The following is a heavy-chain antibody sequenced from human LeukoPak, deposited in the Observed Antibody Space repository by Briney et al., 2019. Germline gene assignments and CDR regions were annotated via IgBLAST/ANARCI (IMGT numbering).Heavy chain of an antibody. D-gene: IGHD5-12*01. Sequence: SETLSLTCTVSGGSISSSSYYWGWIRQPPGKGLEWIGSIYYSGSTYYNPSLKSRVTISVDTSKNQFSLKLSSVTAADTAVYYCTRVKLEDIVATIYYYYYGMDVWGQGTTVTVSS. CDR3: TRVKLEDIVATIYYYYYGMDV. CDR2: IYYSGST. CDR1: GGSISSSSYY. J-gene: IGHJ6*02. V-gene: IGHV4-39*07.